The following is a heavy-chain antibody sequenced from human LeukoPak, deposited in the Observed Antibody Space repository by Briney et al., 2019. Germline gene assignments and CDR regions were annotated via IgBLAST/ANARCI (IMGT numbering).Heavy chain of an antibody. J-gene: IGHJ6*02. V-gene: IGHV3-33*01. Sequence: GRSLSLSCAASGFTFSSYGMHWVRQAPGKGLEWVAVIWYDGSNKYYADSVKGRFTISRDNSKNTLYLQMNSLRAEDTAVYYCARAGSGMDVWGQGTTVTVSS. D-gene: IGHD3-10*01. CDR1: GFTFSSYG. CDR2: IWYDGSNK. CDR3: ARAGSGMDV.